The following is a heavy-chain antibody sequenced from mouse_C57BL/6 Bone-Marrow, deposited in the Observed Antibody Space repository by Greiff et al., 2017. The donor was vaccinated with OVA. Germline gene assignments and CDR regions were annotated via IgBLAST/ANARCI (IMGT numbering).Heavy chain of an antibody. J-gene: IGHJ2*01. Sequence: QVQLQQPGAELVKPGASVKLSCKASGYTFTSYWMHWVKQRPGQGLEWIGMIHPNSGSTNYNEKFKSKATLTVDKSSSTAYMQLSSLTSEDSAVYYCARALYGYDFYYFDYWGQGTTLTVSS. CDR2: IHPNSGST. D-gene: IGHD2-2*01. CDR1: GYTFTSYW. V-gene: IGHV1-64*01. CDR3: ARALYGYDFYYFDY.